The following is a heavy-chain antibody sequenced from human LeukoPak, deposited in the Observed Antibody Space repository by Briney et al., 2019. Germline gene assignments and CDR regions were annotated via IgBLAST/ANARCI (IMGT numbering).Heavy chain of an antibody. CDR2: ISSSSSAI. CDR1: GGSISSSN. J-gene: IGHJ4*02. D-gene: IGHD4-17*01. Sequence: PSETLSLTCAVSGGSISSSNWWSWVRQPPGKGLEWVSYISSSSSAIYYADSVKGRFTISRDNAKNSLYLQMSSLRAEDTAVYYCARIMTTVTTVEYWGQGTLVTVSS. CDR3: ARIMTTVTTVEY. V-gene: IGHV3-48*01.